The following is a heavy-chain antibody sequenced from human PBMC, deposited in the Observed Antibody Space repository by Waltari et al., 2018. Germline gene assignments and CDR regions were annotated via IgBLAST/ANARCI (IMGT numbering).Heavy chain of an antibody. J-gene: IGHJ6*03. CDR1: GGSFSGYY. CDR3: ARALPYYYYYMDV. V-gene: IGHV4-34*01. CDR2: INHSGST. Sequence: QVQLQQWGAGLLKPSETLSLTCAVYGGSFSGYYWSWIRQPPGKGLEWIGEINHSGSTNYNPSLKSRVTISVDTSKNQFSLKLSSVTAADTAVYYCARALPYYYYYMDVWGKGTTVTVSS.